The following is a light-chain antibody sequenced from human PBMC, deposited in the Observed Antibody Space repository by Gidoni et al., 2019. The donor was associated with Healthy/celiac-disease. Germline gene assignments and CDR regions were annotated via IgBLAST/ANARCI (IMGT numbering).Light chain of an antibody. J-gene: IGKJ4*01. CDR3: QQSYSTPLT. CDR1: QGISSY. Sequence: DIQMTQSPSSLSASVGDRVTITCRASQGISSYFNWYQQKPGKAPKLLIYAASSLQSGVPSRFSGSGSGTDFTLTISSVQPEDFATYYCQQSYSTPLTFGGGTKVEIK. V-gene: IGKV1-39*01. CDR2: AAS.